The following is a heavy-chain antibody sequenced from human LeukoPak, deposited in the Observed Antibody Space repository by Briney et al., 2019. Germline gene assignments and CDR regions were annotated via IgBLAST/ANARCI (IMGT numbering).Heavy chain of an antibody. V-gene: IGHV3-21*01. D-gene: IGHD3-10*01. Sequence: GGSLRLSCAASGFTFSSYSMNWVRQAPGKGLEWVSSISSSSSYIYYADSVKGRFTISRDNAKNSLYLQMNSLRAEDTAVYYCVRARGAGPGAHFDYWGQGTLVTVSS. CDR1: GFTFSSYS. CDR2: ISSSSSYI. CDR3: VRARGAGPGAHFDY. J-gene: IGHJ4*02.